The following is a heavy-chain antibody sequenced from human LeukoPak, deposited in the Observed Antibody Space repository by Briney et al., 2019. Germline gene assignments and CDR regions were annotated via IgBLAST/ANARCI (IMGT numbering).Heavy chain of an antibody. CDR1: GFTFSSYG. CDR3: ARVSIGSAFDI. V-gene: IGHV3-33*01. J-gene: IGHJ3*02. CDR2: IWYDGSNK. D-gene: IGHD6-6*01. Sequence: PGGSLRLSCAASGFTFSSYGMHWVRQAPGKGLEWVAVIWYDGSNKYYADSVKGRFTISGDNSKNTLYLQMNSLRAEDTAVYYCARVSIGSAFDIWGQGTMVTVSS.